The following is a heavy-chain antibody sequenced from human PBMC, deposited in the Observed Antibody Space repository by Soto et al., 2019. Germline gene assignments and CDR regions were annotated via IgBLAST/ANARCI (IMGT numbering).Heavy chain of an antibody. CDR2: ISYDGSNK. V-gene: IGHV3-30-3*01. CDR1: GFTFSSYA. J-gene: IGHJ6*02. Sequence: GGSLRLSCAASGFTFSSYAMHWVRQAPGKGLEWVAVISYDGSNKYYADSVKGRFTISRDNSKNTLYLQMNSLRAEDTAVYYCARTSNEIFGAVTNYERYYYGMDVWGQGTTVTVSS. CDR3: ARTSNEIFGAVTNYERYYYGMDV. D-gene: IGHD3-3*01.